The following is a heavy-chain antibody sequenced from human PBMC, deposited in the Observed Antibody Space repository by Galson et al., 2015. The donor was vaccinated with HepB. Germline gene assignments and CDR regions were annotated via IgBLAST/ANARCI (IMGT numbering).Heavy chain of an antibody. CDR1: FTFSNYR. D-gene: IGHD3-10*01. J-gene: IGHJ4*02. CDR3: ADPPSGF. Sequence: FTFSNYRMTWVRQAPGKGLEWMASISQDGSKTFYVDSVEGRFTISRDNAKNSLYLQMNSLRVEDRAVYYCADPPSGFWGQGTPVTVSS. CDR2: ISQDGSKT. V-gene: IGHV3-7*03.